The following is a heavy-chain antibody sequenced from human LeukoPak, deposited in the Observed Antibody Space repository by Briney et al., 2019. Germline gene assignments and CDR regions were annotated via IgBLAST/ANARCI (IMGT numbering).Heavy chain of an antibody. V-gene: IGHV4-30-2*01. CDR2: IYHSGST. J-gene: IGHJ4*02. Sequence: PSETLSLTCTVSGGSISSGGYYWSWIRQPPGKGLEWIGYIYHSGSTYYNPSLKSRVTISVDTSKNQFSLKLSSVTAADTAVYYCARGRKYSYGNNYYFDYWGQGTLVTVSS. D-gene: IGHD5-18*01. CDR1: GGSISSGGYY. CDR3: ARGRKYSYGNNYYFDY.